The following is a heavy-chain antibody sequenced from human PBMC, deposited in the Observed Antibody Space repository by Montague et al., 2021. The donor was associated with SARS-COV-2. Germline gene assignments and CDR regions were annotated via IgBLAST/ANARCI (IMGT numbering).Heavy chain of an antibody. CDR2: IHYIGNT. CDR1: GASISRSDYY. CDR3: ARLLPDGTVVATDIPFDS. J-gene: IGHJ4*02. Sequence: SETLSLTCNVSGASISRSDYYWAWIRQPPGKGLELIGSIHYIGNTYYKPSLESRVTISVDTSENQFSVKLRSVIAADMAVHYCARLLPDGTVVATDIPFDSWGQGTLVTVSS. V-gene: IGHV4-39*01. D-gene: IGHD2-21*02.